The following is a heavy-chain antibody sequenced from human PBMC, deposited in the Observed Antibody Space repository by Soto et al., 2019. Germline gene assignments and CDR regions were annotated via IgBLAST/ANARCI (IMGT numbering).Heavy chain of an antibody. CDR1: GGSISSYY. CDR3: ARRGSTSKKGGHWFDP. CDR2: IYYSGST. Sequence: QVQLQESGPGLVKPSETLSLTCTVSGGSISSYYWSWIRQPPGKGLEWIGYIYYSGSTNYNPSLKRRVTISVDTSKNQFSLKLSSVTAADTAVYYCARRGSTSKKGGHWFDPWGQGTLVTVSS. D-gene: IGHD2-2*01. J-gene: IGHJ5*02. V-gene: IGHV4-59*08.